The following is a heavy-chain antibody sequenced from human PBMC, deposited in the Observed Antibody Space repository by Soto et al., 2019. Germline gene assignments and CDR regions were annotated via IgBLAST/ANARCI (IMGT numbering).Heavy chain of an antibody. V-gene: IGHV4-38-2*01. J-gene: IGHJ4*02. CDR3: ARRLHDSSSYPLYCDY. D-gene: IGHD3-22*01. Sequence: SETLSFPCAVSGYSISSGYYWGWIQQPPGKGLEWIGSMYHSRSTYSSPSVKSPVTISVDTSTNQFSLNLSSVTAADTAVYYCARRLHDSSSYPLYCDYWGQETLVTVSS. CDR2: MYHSRST. CDR1: GYSISSGYY.